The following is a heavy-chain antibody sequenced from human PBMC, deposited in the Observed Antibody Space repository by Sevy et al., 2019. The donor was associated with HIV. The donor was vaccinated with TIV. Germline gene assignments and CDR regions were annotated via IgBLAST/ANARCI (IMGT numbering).Heavy chain of an antibody. J-gene: IGHJ4*02. CDR1: GFIFTKYD. V-gene: IGHV3-23*01. CDR2: ISSSGSET. D-gene: IGHD6-19*01. CDR3: VKGGWGDY. Sequence: GGSLRLSCAASGFIFTKYDMNWVRHIPGEGPEWVAGISSSGSETYYTDSVKGRFTISRDNSVNTLYLQMNSLRDEDTAVYFCVKGGWGDYWGQGTVVTVSS.